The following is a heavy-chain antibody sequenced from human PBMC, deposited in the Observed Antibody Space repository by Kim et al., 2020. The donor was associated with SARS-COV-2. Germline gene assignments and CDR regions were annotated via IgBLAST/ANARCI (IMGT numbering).Heavy chain of an antibody. CDR3: ARAQQLVTEFDY. D-gene: IGHD6-13*01. V-gene: IGHV1-3*01. J-gene: IGHJ4*02. Sequence: TYSQTFQGRVPITRNTSASTAYMELSSLRSEDTAVYYCARAQQLVTEFDYWGQGTLVTVSS.